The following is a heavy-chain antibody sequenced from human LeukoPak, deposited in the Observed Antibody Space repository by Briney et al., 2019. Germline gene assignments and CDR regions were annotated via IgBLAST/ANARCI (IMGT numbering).Heavy chain of an antibody. CDR1: GFTCSDYN. Sequence: GGSLRLSCAASGFTCSDYNMRWIRQAPGKGLEWVSSISRSGSTKYYADSVKGRFTISRDNVKNSLFLQMNSLRAEDTAVYYCARVLRYCSGGNCYSGGLGYMDVWGKGTTVTISS. J-gene: IGHJ6*03. V-gene: IGHV3-11*01. CDR3: ARVLRYCSGGNCYSGGLGYMDV. D-gene: IGHD2-15*01. CDR2: ISRSGSTK.